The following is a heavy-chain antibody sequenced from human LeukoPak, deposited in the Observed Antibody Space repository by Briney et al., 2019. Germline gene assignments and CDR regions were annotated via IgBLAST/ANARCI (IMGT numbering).Heavy chain of an antibody. Sequence: PSETLSLTCAVSAGSISSSSYSWGWIRQPPGKGLEWVGTISYSGSTHSNPSLRGRATISVDTSRNQFSLRLTSVTAADTAVYYCARQYCTRANCDRGFFQHWGQGTLVAV. CDR3: ARQYCTRANCDRGFFQH. D-gene: IGHD2-8*01. J-gene: IGHJ1*01. CDR1: AGSISSSSYS. V-gene: IGHV4-39*01. CDR2: ISYSGST.